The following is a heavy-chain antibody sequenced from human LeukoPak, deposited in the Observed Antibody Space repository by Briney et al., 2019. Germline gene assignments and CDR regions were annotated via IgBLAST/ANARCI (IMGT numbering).Heavy chain of an antibody. CDR2: IIPIFGIA. J-gene: IGHJ4*02. D-gene: IGHD3/OR15-3a*01. V-gene: IGHV1-69*04. CDR3: ARLDMRPFDY. Sequence: GASVKVSCKASGGTFSSYAISWVRQAPGQGLEWMGRIIPIFGIANYAQKFQGRVTITADKSTSTAYMELSSLRSEDTVVYYCARLDMRPFDYWGQGTLVTVSS. CDR1: GGTFSSYA.